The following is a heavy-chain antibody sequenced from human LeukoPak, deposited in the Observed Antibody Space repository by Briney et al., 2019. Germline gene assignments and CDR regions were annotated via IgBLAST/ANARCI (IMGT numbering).Heavy chain of an antibody. CDR1: GFSFSRYW. V-gene: IGHV3-7*01. CDR3: ARDKVEGPTKFYS. CDR2: IKPDGSEI. Sequence: PTGGSLRLSCAASGFSFSRYWMSWVRQAPVRGLEWVANIKPDGSEIYYVDSVKGRFTISRDNAKNAVYLHMNSLRPEDTAIYYCARDKVEGPTKFYSWGQGIRVTVSS. D-gene: IGHD5-24*01. J-gene: IGHJ5*01.